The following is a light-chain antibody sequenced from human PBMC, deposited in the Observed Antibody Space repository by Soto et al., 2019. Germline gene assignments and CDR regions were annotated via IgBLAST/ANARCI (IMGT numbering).Light chain of an antibody. Sequence: EIVMTQSPATLSVSPGARATLSCRASQSVGSLLAWYQQKPGQPPRLLIYGASSRAAGIPDRFSGSGSGTDFTLTINRLEPEDFAVYYCQQYVTSRRTFGPGTKVDIK. CDR1: QSVGSL. CDR3: QQYVTSRRT. V-gene: IGKV3-20*01. CDR2: GAS. J-gene: IGKJ1*01.